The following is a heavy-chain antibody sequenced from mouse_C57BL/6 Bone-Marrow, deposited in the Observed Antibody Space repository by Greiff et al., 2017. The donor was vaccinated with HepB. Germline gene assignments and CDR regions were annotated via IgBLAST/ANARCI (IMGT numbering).Heavy chain of an antibody. J-gene: IGHJ2*01. Sequence: VQLQQPGAELVKPGASVKMSCKASGYTFTSYWITWVKQRPGQGLEWIGDIYPGSGSTNYNEKFKSKATLTVDTSSSTAYMQLSSLTSEDSAVYYCARRYYGSSCYFDYWGQGTTLTVSS. D-gene: IGHD1-1*01. CDR1: GYTFTSYW. V-gene: IGHV1-55*01. CDR3: ARRYYGSSCYFDY. CDR2: IYPGSGST.